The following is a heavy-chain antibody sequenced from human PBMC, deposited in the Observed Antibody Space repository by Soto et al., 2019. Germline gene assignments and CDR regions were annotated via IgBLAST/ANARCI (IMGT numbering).Heavy chain of an antibody. Sequence: PWGSLRLSCAASEFSFISYAIHFCRHAPFRWLEWVALISFDGTHEYYADSVKGRFTISRDSSKNMLFLQMNSLRPDDSAIYYCARPIPRWSYHYGMDVWGQGTTVTVSS. CDR2: ISFDGTHE. J-gene: IGHJ6*02. D-gene: IGHD3-3*01. V-gene: IGHV3-30*17. CDR1: EFSFISYA. CDR3: ARPIPRWSYHYGMDV.